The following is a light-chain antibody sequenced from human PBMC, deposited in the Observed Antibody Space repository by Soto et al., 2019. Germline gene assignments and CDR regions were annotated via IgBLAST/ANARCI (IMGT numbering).Light chain of an antibody. Sequence: EVVLPQSPATLSSSPGDVSTLSCRASQSIDTYLAWYQQKPGQAPRLLIYDASDRATGIPARFSGSGSGTAFTLTISGLEPEDFALYYCQQRYNWPLTFGGGTKVDIK. J-gene: IGKJ4*01. CDR1: QSIDTY. CDR3: QQRYNWPLT. CDR2: DAS. V-gene: IGKV3-11*01.